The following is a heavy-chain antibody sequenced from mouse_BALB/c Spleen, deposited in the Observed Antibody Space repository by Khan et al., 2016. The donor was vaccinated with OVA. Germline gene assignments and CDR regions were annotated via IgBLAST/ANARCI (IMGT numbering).Heavy chain of an antibody. CDR3: ARLAYYYDSEGFAY. CDR2: ISSGGSYT. V-gene: IGHV5-6*01. J-gene: IGHJ3*01. Sequence: VESGGDLVKPEGSLKLSCAASGFTFSTYGMSWVRQTPDKRLEWVATISSGGSYTYYPDSVQGRFTISRDNAKNTLYLQMSSLKSEDTAMFYCARLAYYYDSEGFAYWGQGTLVTVSA. CDR1: GFTFSTYG. D-gene: IGHD1-1*01.